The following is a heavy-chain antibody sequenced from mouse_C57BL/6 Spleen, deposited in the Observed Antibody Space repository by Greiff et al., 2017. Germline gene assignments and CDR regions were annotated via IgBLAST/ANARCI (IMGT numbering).Heavy chain of an antibody. V-gene: IGHV1-15*01. CDR2: IDPETGGT. D-gene: IGHD1-1*01. Sequence: QVQLQQSGAELVRPGASVTLSCKASGYTFTDYEMHWVKQTPVHGLEWIGAIDPETGGTAYNQKFNGKAILTADKSSSTAYMELRSLTSEDSAVYYCTRYVGSRRGFAYWGQGTLVTVSA. CDR3: TRYVGSRRGFAY. J-gene: IGHJ3*01. CDR1: GYTFTDYE.